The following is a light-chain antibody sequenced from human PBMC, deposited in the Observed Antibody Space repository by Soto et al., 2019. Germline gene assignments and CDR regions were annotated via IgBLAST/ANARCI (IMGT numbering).Light chain of an antibody. J-gene: IGKJ2*01. CDR3: QQSYTTPYT. CDR2: WAS. CDR1: QTVFYTSNVKNY. Sequence: DIVLTQSPASLTVSLGEGATIECKSSQTVFYTSNVKNYLSWFQQKPGQPPQLLIYWASTRASGVPERFSGSGSETDFSLTINNVQAEDVASYFCQQSYTTPYTFGQGTKLDI. V-gene: IGKV4-1*01.